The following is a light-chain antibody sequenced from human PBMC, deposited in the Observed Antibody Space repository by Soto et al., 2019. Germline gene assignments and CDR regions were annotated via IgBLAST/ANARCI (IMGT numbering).Light chain of an antibody. CDR2: VAS. Sequence: AIQMTQSPSSLSASVGDRVTITCRASQDIRNDLGWYQQKPGKAPKLLIYVASSLQSGVPSRFSGSGSGTDFNLTISSMKTEDYATYYCLQDYNYHLTFGGGTHVEIK. J-gene: IGKJ4*01. V-gene: IGKV1-6*01. CDR1: QDIRND. CDR3: LQDYNYHLT.